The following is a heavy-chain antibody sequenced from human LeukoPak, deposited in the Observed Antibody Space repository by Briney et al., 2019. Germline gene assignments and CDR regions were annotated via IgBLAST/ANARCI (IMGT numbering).Heavy chain of an antibody. Sequence: GRSLRLSCAASGFTFSSYGMHWVRQAPGKGLEWVAVISYDGSNKYYADSVKGRFTISRDNAKNSLYLQMNSLRAEDTALYYCVKVHCSGGSCYQGWFDSWGQGTLVTVSS. CDR2: ISYDGSNK. CDR3: VKVHCSGGSCYQGWFDS. CDR1: GFTFSSYG. D-gene: IGHD2-15*01. V-gene: IGHV3-30*03. J-gene: IGHJ5*01.